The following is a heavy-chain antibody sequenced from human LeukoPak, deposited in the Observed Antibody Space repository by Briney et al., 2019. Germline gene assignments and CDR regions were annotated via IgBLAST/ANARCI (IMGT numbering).Heavy chain of an antibody. CDR2: ISANAITT. D-gene: IGHD4-23*01. CDR1: GFIFSDYY. CDR3: ARDRGYGGNRPETFDI. J-gene: IGHJ3*02. V-gene: IGHV3-11*01. Sequence: PGGSLRLSCAASGFIFSDYYMNWIRQAPGKGLEWVSYISANAITTYYADSVKGRFTISRDNAKNSLYLQVNSLRAEDTAVNYCARDRGYGGNRPETFDIWGQGTMVTVSS.